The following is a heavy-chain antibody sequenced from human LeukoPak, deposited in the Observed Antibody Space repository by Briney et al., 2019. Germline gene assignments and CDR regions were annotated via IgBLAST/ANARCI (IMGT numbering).Heavy chain of an antibody. CDR1: GFSFSSYW. CDR3: ARLNWGVGVAGFDF. Sequence: PGGSLRLSCAASGFSFSSYWLAWGRQAPGKGLEWVANIKQDESQKYYVDSVKGRFTISRDNAKNSLYLQMNSLRAEDTAVYYCARLNWGVGVAGFDFWGQGTLVTVSS. CDR2: IKQDESQK. V-gene: IGHV3-7*05. J-gene: IGHJ4*02. D-gene: IGHD6-19*01.